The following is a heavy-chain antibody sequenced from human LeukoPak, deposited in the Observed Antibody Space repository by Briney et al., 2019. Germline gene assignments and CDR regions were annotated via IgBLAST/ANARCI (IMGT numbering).Heavy chain of an antibody. D-gene: IGHD3-22*01. J-gene: IGHJ4*02. CDR3: ARGSLLYYYDSSGYSDY. CDR2: INHSGST. Sequence: PSETLSLTCAVYGGSFSGYYWSWIRQPPGKGLEWIGEINHSGSTNYNPSLKSRVTISVDTSKSQFSLKLSSVTAADTAVYYCARGSLLYYYDSSGYSDYWGQGTLVTVSS. CDR1: GGSFSGYY. V-gene: IGHV4-34*01.